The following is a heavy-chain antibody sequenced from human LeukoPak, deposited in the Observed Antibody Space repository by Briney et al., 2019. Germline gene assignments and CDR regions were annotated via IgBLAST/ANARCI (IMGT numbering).Heavy chain of an antibody. CDR2: IYASGST. Sequence: SETLSLTRTVSGGSISSYYWTWIRQPAGKGLEWIGRIYASGSTNYNPSLKSRVTLALDTSKNQFSLKLSSVTAADTAVYYCARDTLDYWGQGTLVTVSS. CDR1: GGSISSYY. V-gene: IGHV4-4*07. J-gene: IGHJ4*02. CDR3: ARDTLDY.